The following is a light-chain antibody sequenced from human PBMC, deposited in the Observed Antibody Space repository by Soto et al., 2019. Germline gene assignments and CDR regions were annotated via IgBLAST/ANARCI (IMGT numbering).Light chain of an antibody. CDR2: KAS. CDR3: QQYNSLLYT. J-gene: IGKJ2*01. CDR1: QSISSW. Sequence: DIQMTQSPSTLSASVGDRVTITCRASQSISSWLAWYQQKPGKAPTLLIYKASSLESGVPSRFSGSGSGTYFTLTISSLQPDDFATYYCQQYNSLLYTFGQGTKLEIK. V-gene: IGKV1-5*03.